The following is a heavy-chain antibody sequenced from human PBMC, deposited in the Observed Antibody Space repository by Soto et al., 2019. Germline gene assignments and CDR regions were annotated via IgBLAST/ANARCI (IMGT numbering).Heavy chain of an antibody. V-gene: IGHV1-46*01. CDR1: GYTFTSYY. J-gene: IGHJ4*02. CDR3: ARAEPGYGAAGAFDD. Sequence: GASVKVSCKASGYTFTSYYMHWVRQAPGQGLEWMGIINPSGGSTSYAQKFQGRVTMTRDTSTSTVYMELSSLRSQDTAVYYCARAEPGYGAAGAFDDWGQGTLVTVSS. D-gene: IGHD3-9*01. CDR2: INPSGGST.